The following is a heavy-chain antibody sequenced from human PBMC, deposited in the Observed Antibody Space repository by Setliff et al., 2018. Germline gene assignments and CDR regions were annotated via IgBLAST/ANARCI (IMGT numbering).Heavy chain of an antibody. CDR3: AREAGYYDSSGPVGVPYYYYMDV. V-gene: IGHV4-39*07. J-gene: IGHJ6*03. CDR2: IYYSGST. CDR1: GGSISSSSYY. D-gene: IGHD3-22*01. Sequence: PSETLSLTCTVSGGSISSSSYYWGWVRQPPGKGLEWIGSIYYSGSTYYNPSLKSRVTISVDTSKNRFSLKLSSVTAADTAVYYCAREAGYYDSSGPVGVPYYYYMDVWGKGTTVTVSS.